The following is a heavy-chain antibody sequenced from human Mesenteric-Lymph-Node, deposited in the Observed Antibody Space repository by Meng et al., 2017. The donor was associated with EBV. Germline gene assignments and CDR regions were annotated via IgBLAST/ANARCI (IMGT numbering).Heavy chain of an antibody. J-gene: IGHJ4*02. CDR2: INHSGST. D-gene: IGHD1-26*01. CDR1: GGSFSNHY. V-gene: IGHV4-34*01. CDR3: ARLIVGSLSTFDY. Sequence: QMEPQQWGAGLLKPSETPSLTCAFYGGSFSNHYWSWIRQPPGKGLEWIGEINHSGSTSYNPSLKSRVTISVDTAKNQFSLKMSSVTAADTAVYYCARLIVGSLSTFDYWGQGALVTVSS.